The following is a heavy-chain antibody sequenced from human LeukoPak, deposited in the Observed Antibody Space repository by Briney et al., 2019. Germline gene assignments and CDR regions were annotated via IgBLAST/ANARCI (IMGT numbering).Heavy chain of an antibody. V-gene: IGHV3-23*01. D-gene: IGHD6-13*01. CDR3: AKDRRSWPGRGYYGMDV. CDR2: ISGSGFST. CDR1: GFTFSSYA. Sequence: GRSLRLSCAASGFTFSSYAMSWVRQAPGQGLEWLSAISGSGFSTHYADSVKGRFTISRDNSKNTLYLQMNSLRAEDTAVYYCAKDRRSWPGRGYYGMDVWGQGTTVTVSS. J-gene: IGHJ6*02.